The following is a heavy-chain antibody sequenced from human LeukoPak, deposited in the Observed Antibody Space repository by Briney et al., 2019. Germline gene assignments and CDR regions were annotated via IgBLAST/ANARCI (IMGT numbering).Heavy chain of an antibody. J-gene: IGHJ6*02. CDR3: ARVYYDFWSGYYPRPYYYGMDV. V-gene: IGHV4-59*12. CDR2: IYYSGST. CDR1: GGSISSYY. D-gene: IGHD3-3*01. Sequence: SETLSLTCTVSGGSISSYYWSWIRQPPGKGLEWIGYIYYSGSTNYNPSLKSRVTISVDTSKNQFSLKLSSVTAADTAVYYCARVYYDFWSGYYPRPYYYGMDVWGQGTTVTVSS.